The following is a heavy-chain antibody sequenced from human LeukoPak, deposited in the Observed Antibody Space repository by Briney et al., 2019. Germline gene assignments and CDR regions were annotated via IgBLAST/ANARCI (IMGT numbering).Heavy chain of an antibody. CDR2: ISGSGGNT. D-gene: IGHD3-10*01. CDR1: GFTFSSYA. V-gene: IGHV3-23*01. J-gene: IGHJ4*02. CDR3: ARTQYRNQRFGELLGGYFDY. Sequence: GGSLRLSCAASGFTFSSYAMSWVRQAPGKGLEWVSAISGSGGNTYYADSVKGRFTFSRGNSKNTLYLQMNSLRAGDTAVYYCARTQYRNQRFGELLGGYFDYWGQGTLVTVSS.